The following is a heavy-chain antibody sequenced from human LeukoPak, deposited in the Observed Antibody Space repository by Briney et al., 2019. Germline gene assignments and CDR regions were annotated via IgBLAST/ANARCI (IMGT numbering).Heavy chain of an antibody. CDR1: GFTFSRSS. V-gene: IGHV3-21*01. D-gene: IGHD5-18*01. CDR2: ISSSSSYI. J-gene: IGHJ5*02. CDR3: ARARGYSYGYQGWFDP. Sequence: GGSLRLSCAASGFTFSRSSMNWVRQPPGKVLGWVSSISSSSSYIYYADSVKGRFTISRDNAKNSLYLQMNSLRAEDTAVYYCARARGYSYGYQGWFDPWGQGTLVTVSS.